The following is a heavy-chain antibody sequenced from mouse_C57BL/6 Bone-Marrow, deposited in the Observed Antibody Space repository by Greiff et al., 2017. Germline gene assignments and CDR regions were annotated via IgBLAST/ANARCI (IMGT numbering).Heavy chain of an antibody. J-gene: IGHJ4*01. V-gene: IGHV1-64*01. CDR1: GYTFTSYW. CDR2: IHPNSGST. CDR3: ARWLLRAMDY. Sequence: VQLQQPGAELVKPGASVKLSCKASGYTFTSYWMHWVKQRPGQGLEWIGMIHPNSGSTNYNEKFKSKATLTVDKSSSTAYMQRSSLTSEDSAVYYCARWLLRAMDYWGQGTSVTVSS. D-gene: IGHD2-3*01.